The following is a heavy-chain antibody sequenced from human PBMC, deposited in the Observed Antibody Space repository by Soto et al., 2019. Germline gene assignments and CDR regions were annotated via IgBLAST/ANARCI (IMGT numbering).Heavy chain of an antibody. CDR2: ISSNDEE. CDR3: ARIQIPEVDYYFLVPDVVFYALDV. V-gene: IGHV2-26*01. Sequence: QVTLKESGPVLVKPTETLTLTCTVSGFSLTNPKLGVSWIRQPPGKPLEWLAHISSNDEESYSTSLKSRLTISNDTSKSQVVLTLTNVDPVDTATYFCARIQIPEVDYYFLVPDVVFYALDVWGQGTTVTVS. CDR1: GFSLTNPKLG. J-gene: IGHJ6*02. D-gene: IGHD3-3*01.